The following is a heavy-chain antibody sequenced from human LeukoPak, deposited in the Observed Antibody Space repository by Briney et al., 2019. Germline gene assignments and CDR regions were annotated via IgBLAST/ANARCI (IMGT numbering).Heavy chain of an antibody. D-gene: IGHD1-26*01. CDR1: GFTFSNAW. CDR3: AKDPIFSGSYGVFDY. CDR2: IRSNSDGGTI. V-gene: IGHV3-15*07. J-gene: IGHJ4*02. Sequence: GGSLRLSCATSGFTFSNAWMNWLRQAPGKGLEWVGRIRSNSDGGTIDYAAPVKGRFTLSRDDSKTTLYLQMNSLQTEDTAVYYCAKDPIFSGSYGVFDYWGLGTLVTVSS.